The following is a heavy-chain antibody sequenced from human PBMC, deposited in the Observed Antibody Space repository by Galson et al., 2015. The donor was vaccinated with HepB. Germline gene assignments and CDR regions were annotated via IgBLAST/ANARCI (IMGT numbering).Heavy chain of an antibody. CDR2: ISSSGGIIK. V-gene: IGHV3-48*03. Sequence: SLRLSCAGSGFTFSGYEMNWVRQAPGKGLEWISYISSSGGIIKYYADSVKGRFTISRDNAKNSVCLQMDSLRGEDTAVYFCARERVGDSSGYLAYWGQGTPVTVSP. D-gene: IGHD3-22*01. CDR1: GFTFSGYE. J-gene: IGHJ4*02. CDR3: ARERVGDSSGYLAY.